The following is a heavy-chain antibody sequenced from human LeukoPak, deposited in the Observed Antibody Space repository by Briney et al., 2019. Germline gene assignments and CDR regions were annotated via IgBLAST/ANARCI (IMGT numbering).Heavy chain of an antibody. Sequence: GESLKISCKGSGYSFTSYWIGWVRQMPGKGLEWMGIIYPGDSDTTYSPSFQGQVTISADKSISTAYLQWSSLKASDTPMYYCARRGSSSWYWFDPWGQGTLVTVSS. CDR1: GYSFTSYW. CDR3: ARRGSSSWYWFDP. CDR2: IYPGDSDT. J-gene: IGHJ5*02. D-gene: IGHD6-13*01. V-gene: IGHV5-51*01.